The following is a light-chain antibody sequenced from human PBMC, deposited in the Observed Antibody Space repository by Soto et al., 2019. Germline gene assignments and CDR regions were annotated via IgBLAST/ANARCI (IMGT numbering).Light chain of an antibody. CDR3: QQYNNWPRT. CDR1: QSVSSD. Sequence: EIVMTQSPATLSVSPGDRATLSCRASQSVSSDLAWYHQKPGQAPRLLIYGASTRATGIPARFSGSGSGTEFTLTINSLQSEDFAVYYCQQYNNWPRTFGQGTKVDI. V-gene: IGKV3-15*01. CDR2: GAS. J-gene: IGKJ1*01.